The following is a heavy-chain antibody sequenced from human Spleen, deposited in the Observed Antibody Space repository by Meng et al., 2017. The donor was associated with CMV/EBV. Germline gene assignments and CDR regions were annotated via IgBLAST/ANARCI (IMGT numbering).Heavy chain of an antibody. J-gene: IGHJ4*02. CDR2: INPSGGST. D-gene: IGHD3-3*01. CDR1: GYTFTSYA. V-gene: IGHV1-46*01. CDR3: TRESGYYRAGFDY. Sequence: CKDSGYTFTSYAMNWVRQAPGQGLEWMGIINPSGGSTNYAQKFQGRVTMTRDTSTSTVYMELSSLRSEDTAVYYCTRESGYYRAGFDYWGQGTLVTVSS.